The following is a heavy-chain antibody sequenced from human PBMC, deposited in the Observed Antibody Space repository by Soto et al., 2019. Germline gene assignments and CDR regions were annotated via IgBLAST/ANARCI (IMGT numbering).Heavy chain of an antibody. Sequence: SETLSLTCTVSGGSISSSSYYWGWIRQPPGKGLEWIGSIYYSGSTYYNPSLKSRVTISVDTSKNQFSLKLSSVTAADTAVYYCARYEYSSSYHLDYWGQGTLVTVSS. J-gene: IGHJ4*02. D-gene: IGHD6-6*01. CDR2: IYYSGST. CDR3: ARYEYSSSYHLDY. V-gene: IGHV4-39*01. CDR1: GGSISSSSYY.